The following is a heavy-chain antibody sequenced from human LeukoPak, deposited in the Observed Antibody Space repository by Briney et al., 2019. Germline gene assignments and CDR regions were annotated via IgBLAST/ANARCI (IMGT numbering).Heavy chain of an antibody. Sequence: SETLSLTCTVSGGSISSSSYYWGWIRQPPGKGLEWIGSIYYSGSTYYNPSLKSRVTISVDTSKNQLSLKLSSVTAADTAVYYCARSTRNYYDATAFDIWGQGTMVTVSS. CDR1: GGSISSSSYY. CDR3: ARSTRNYYDATAFDI. J-gene: IGHJ3*02. CDR2: IYYSGST. V-gene: IGHV4-39*01. D-gene: IGHD3-22*01.